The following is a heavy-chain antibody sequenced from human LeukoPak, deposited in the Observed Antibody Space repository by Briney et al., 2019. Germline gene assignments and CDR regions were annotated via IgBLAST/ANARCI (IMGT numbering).Heavy chain of an antibody. Sequence: PGGSLRLSCAASGFTFGDYYMSWIRQAPGKGLEWVSYISCSSSTIYYADSVKGRFTISRDNAKNSLYLQMNSLRAEDTAVYYCARDVRIAARRPNNRFDPWGQGTLVTASS. J-gene: IGHJ5*02. D-gene: IGHD6-6*01. CDR1: GFTFGDYY. CDR2: ISCSSSTI. CDR3: ARDVRIAARRPNNRFDP. V-gene: IGHV3-11*01.